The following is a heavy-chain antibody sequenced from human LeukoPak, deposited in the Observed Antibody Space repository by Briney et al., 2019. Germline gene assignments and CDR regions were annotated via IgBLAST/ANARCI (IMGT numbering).Heavy chain of an antibody. CDR3: ARVIPPGSLEWLLGWFYP. J-gene: IGHJ5*02. Sequence: ASVKVSCKASGGTFSSCAISWLRQAPGQGLEWMGGIIPIFGTANYAQKFQGRVTITADESTSTAYMELSSLRSEDTAVYYCARVIPPGSLEWLLGWFYPWGQGTLVTVSS. CDR1: GGTFSSCA. D-gene: IGHD3-3*01. V-gene: IGHV1-69*13. CDR2: IIPIFGTA.